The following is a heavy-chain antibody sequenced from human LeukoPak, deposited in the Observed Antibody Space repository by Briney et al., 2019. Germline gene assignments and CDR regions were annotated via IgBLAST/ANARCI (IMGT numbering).Heavy chain of an antibody. J-gene: IGHJ5*02. CDR3: ASQILGSSSSLENWFDP. D-gene: IGHD6-6*01. CDR1: GFXFSTYS. V-gene: IGHV3-21*01. CDR2: ISSSGTYI. Sequence: PGGSLRLSCAASGFXFSTYSMNWVRQAPGKGLEWVSSISSSGTYIYYADSVKGRFTISRDNAKNSLSLQMNSLRAEDTAVYYCASQILGSSSSLENWFDPWGQGTLVTVSS.